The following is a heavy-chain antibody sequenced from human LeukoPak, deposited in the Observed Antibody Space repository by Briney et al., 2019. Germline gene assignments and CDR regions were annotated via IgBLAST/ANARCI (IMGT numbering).Heavy chain of an antibody. D-gene: IGHD2-15*01. J-gene: IGHJ4*02. Sequence: GGSLRLSCAASGLTFSTYSMNWVRQAPGKGLEWVSAISNNGGYTYYADSVQGRFTISRDNSKSTPCLQMNSLRAEDTAVYYCAKQLGYCSDGSCYFPYWGQGTLVTVSS. V-gene: IGHV3-23*01. CDR3: AKQLGYCSDGSCYFPY. CDR2: ISNNGGYT. CDR1: GLTFSTYS.